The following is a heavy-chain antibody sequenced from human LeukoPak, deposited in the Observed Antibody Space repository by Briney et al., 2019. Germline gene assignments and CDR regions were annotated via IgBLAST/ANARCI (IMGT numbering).Heavy chain of an antibody. CDR2: IIGSGATT. J-gene: IGHJ4*02. D-gene: IGHD3-22*01. CDR1: GFTFSSYA. V-gene: IGHV3-23*01. CDR3: AKLGCVTTTCY. Sequence: PGGSLRLSCAASGFTFSSYALSWVRQAPGKGLEWVSAIIGSGATTYYADSVRGRFTISRDNSKSTVFLQMNDLRAEDTAVYYCAKLGCVTTTCYWGQGTLVTVSS.